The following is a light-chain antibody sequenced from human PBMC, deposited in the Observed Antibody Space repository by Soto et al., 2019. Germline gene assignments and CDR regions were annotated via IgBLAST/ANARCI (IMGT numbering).Light chain of an antibody. CDR3: AAWDDSLPGNV. CDR1: SSNIGSNT. CDR2: SNN. Sequence: QPVLTQPPSASGTPGQRVTISCSGSSSNIGSNTVNWYQQLPGTAPKLLIYSNNQRPSGVPDRFSGSKSGTSASLAISGLQSEDEADYYCAAWDDSLPGNVFGTGTKVTVL. J-gene: IGLJ1*01. V-gene: IGLV1-44*01.